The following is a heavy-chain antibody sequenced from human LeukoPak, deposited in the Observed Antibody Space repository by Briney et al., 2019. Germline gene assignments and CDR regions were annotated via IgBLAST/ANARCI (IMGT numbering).Heavy chain of an antibody. V-gene: IGHV1-69*04. J-gene: IGHJ3*02. CDR3: AXXXXXXXXXCYFVAFDI. Sequence: ASVKVSCKASGGTFSSYAISWVRQAPGQGLEWMGRIIPILGIANDAQKFHGRGTITADKSTSTAYSELSSRRAEDTGRCLCAXXXXXXXXXCYFVAFDIWGQGTMVTVSS. D-gene: IGHD2-2*01. CDR1: GGTFSSYA. CDR2: IIPILGIA.